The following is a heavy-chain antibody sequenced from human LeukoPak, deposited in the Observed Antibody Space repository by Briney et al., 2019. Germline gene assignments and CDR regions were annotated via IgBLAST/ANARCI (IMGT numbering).Heavy chain of an antibody. V-gene: IGHV3-48*03. J-gene: IGHJ6*03. Sequence: PGGSLRLSCAASGFSFSSYEMNWVRQAPGKGLEWVSYISSSGTTIYYADSVKGRFTISRDNAKNSLYLQMNSLRAEDTAVYYCARDLSGHPTRRDYYYMDVWGKGTTVTVSS. D-gene: IGHD1-26*01. CDR3: ARDLSGHPTRRDYYYMDV. CDR2: ISSSGTTI. CDR1: GFSFSSYE.